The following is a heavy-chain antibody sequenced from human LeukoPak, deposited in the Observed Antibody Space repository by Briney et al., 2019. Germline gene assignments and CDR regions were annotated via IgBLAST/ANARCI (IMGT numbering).Heavy chain of an antibody. V-gene: IGHV3-23*01. CDR2: INSGFRT. CDR3: ATGEDRSIYDRFDY. CDR1: TSTFSTYV. D-gene: IGHD7-27*01. Sequence: PGGSLRLFCTASTSTFSTYVMRGGPQAPGKGLEWVPVINSGFRTSSASSVKGRFTISRDNSKNTLFLHMNSLRGEDTAVYYCATGEDRSIYDRFDYWGQGTLVTVSS. J-gene: IGHJ4*02.